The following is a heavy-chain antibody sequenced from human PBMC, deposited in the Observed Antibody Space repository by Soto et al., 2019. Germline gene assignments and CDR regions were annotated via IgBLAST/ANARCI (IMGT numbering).Heavy chain of an antibody. J-gene: IGHJ4*01. D-gene: IGHD1-1*01. V-gene: IGHV3-23*01. CDR1: GFTFATYA. CDR3: ARDKDTSSWTGFDF. Sequence: PWGSLLLSCAASGFTFATYAMSWVRQAPGKGLEWVSAISATGISTHYADSVKGRVTISRDNSANTLSFEMSSLTAEDTAVYYCARDKDTSSWTGFDFWGQGTMVTVSS. CDR2: ISATGIST.